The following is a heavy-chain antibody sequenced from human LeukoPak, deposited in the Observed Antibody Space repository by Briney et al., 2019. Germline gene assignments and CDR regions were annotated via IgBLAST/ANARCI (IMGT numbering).Heavy chain of an antibody. J-gene: IGHJ4*02. V-gene: IGHV4-4*07. CDR2: IYTSGIT. CDR3: ARANSYDSSGHYYEFGY. Sequence: SETLSLTCTVSGGSISSYYWSWIRQPAGKGLEWIGRIYTSGITNYNPSLKSRVTMPVDTSKNQFSLKLTSVTAADTAVCYCARANSYDSSGHYYEFGYWGQGTLVTVSS. CDR1: GGSISSYY. D-gene: IGHD3-22*01.